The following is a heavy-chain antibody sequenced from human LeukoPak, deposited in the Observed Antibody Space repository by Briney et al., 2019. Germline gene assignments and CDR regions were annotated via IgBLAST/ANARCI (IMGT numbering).Heavy chain of an antibody. CDR3: AKVGITMIVVVHDAFDI. V-gene: IGHV3-23*01. Sequence: GGSLRLSCAASGFTFSSYAMSWVRQAPGKGLEWVSAISGSGGSTYYADSVKRRFTISRDNSKSTLYLQMHSLRAEDTAVYYCAKVGITMIVVVHDAFDIWGQGTMVTVSS. CDR2: ISGSGGST. J-gene: IGHJ3*02. D-gene: IGHD3-22*01. CDR1: GFTFSSYA.